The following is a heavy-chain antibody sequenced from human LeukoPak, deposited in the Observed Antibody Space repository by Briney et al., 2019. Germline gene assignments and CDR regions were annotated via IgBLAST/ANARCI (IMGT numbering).Heavy chain of an antibody. Sequence: SETLSLTCIVSGGSISSTTYYWGWIRQPPGKRLEWIGSIYYSGNTYYNPSLKSRVTISVDTSKNQFSLKLSSVTAADTAVYYCARSPDYDFWSGYSKIRYFDYWGQGTLVTVSS. V-gene: IGHV4-39*01. D-gene: IGHD3-3*01. J-gene: IGHJ4*02. CDR3: ARSPDYDFWSGYSKIRYFDY. CDR1: GGSISSTTYY. CDR2: IYYSGNT.